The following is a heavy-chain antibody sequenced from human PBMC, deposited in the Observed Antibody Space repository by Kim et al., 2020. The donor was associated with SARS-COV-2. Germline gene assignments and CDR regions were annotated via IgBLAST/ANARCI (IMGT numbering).Heavy chain of an antibody. D-gene: IGHD6-6*01. V-gene: IGHV3-11*06. J-gene: IGHJ4*02. CDR3: ARDPRRGQLSPGRRGFDY. Sequence: KGRFTISRDNAKNSLYLQMNSLRAEDTAVYYCARDPRRGQLSPGRRGFDYWGQGTLVTVSS.